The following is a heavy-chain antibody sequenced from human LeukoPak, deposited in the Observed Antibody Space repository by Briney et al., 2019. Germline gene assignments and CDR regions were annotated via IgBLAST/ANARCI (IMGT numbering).Heavy chain of an antibody. CDR1: GASTTSVDYY. Sequence: PSQTLSLTCPVPGASTTSVDYYWGWTRHPPGKGLEWIGYTYYSGSTYYNPSLKSRVTISVDTSKNQFSLKLSSVTAADTAVYYCARGKDTFDIWGQGTMVTVSS. J-gene: IGHJ3*02. D-gene: IGHD4-23*01. V-gene: IGHV4-30-4*01. CDR2: TYYSGST. CDR3: ARGKDTFDI.